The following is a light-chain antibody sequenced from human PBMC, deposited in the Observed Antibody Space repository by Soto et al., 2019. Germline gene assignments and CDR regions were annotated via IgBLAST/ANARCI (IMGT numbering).Light chain of an antibody. CDR1: QDIRND. V-gene: IGKV1-17*02. CDR2: AVS. CDR3: LRLNIYPFT. J-gene: IGKJ3*01. Sequence: DIQMTQSPSSLSASVGDRVTITCRASQDIRNDLGWYQQKPGKAPKLLIYAVSSLQGGVPSRLHDSGSGTEFTLMISDLQPEDFETYYYLRLNIYPFTFAPGTKVDIK.